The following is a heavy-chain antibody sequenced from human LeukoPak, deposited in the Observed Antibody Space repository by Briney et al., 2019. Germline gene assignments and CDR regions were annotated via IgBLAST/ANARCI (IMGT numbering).Heavy chain of an antibody. CDR2: IQYDGSNE. V-gene: IGHV3-30*02. D-gene: IGHD1-26*01. J-gene: IGHJ5*02. CDR3: ASRLVGATAGGWFDP. Sequence: PGGSLRLSCAASGFTFSSYGMHWVRQAPGKGLEWVAYIQYDGSNEQYADSVKGRFSISRDSSKNILYLQMNSLRAEDTAVYYCASRLVGATAGGWFDPWGQGTLVTVSS. CDR1: GFTFSSYG.